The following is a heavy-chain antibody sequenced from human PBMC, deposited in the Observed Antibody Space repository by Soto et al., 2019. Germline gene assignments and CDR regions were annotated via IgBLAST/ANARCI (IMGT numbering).Heavy chain of an antibody. Sequence: PGESLQISCKGSVYSFSSYLIGWVHQMPGKVLEWRGLIYPGHSDTRYSPSFQGQVTISADKSISTAYLQWSSLKASDTAMYYCARKRRSSWSPFDYCGQGTLVTVSS. J-gene: IGHJ4*02. V-gene: IGHV5-51*07. CDR1: VYSFSSYL. CDR3: ARKRRSSWSPFDY. CDR2: IYPGHSDT. D-gene: IGHD6-13*01.